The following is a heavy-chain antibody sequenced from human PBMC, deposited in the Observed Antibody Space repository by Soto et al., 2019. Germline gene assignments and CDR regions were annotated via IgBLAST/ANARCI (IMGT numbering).Heavy chain of an antibody. CDR2: INAGNGNT. D-gene: IGHD3-22*01. J-gene: IGHJ3*02. V-gene: IGHV1-3*05. CDR3: AGGGIFDSSGYYYFSAVYI. CDR1: GYTFTSYA. Sequence: QVQLVQSGAEEKKPGASVKVSCKASGYTFTSYAMHWVRQAPGQRLEWMGWINAGNGNTKYSQKFKGRVTITRDTSASKAYLELSSLRSEDTAVYYCAGGGIFDSSGYYYFSAVYILGQGTMVTVSS.